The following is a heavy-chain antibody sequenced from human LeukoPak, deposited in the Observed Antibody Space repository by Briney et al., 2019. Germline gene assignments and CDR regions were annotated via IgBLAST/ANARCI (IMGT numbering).Heavy chain of an antibody. CDR2: INHSGST. Sequence: SETLSLTCTVSGGSISSYYWSWIRQPPGKGLEWIGEINHSGSTNYNPSLKSRVTISVDTSKNQFSLKLSSVTAADTAVYYCARIRGRITMVRGAYMDVWGKGTTVTISS. CDR3: ARIRGRITMVRGAYMDV. CDR1: GGSISSYY. J-gene: IGHJ6*03. D-gene: IGHD3-10*01. V-gene: IGHV4-34*01.